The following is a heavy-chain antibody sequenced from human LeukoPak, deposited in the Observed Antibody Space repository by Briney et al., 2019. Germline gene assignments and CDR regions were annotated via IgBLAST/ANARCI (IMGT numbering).Heavy chain of an antibody. CDR1: GGSISSYY. J-gene: IGHJ4*02. V-gene: IGHV4-30-4*08. Sequence: PSETLSLTCTVSGGSISSYYWSWIRQPPGKGLEWIGYIYYSGSTYYNPSLKSRVTISVDTSKNQFSLKLSSVTAADTAVYYCARDQYPTNYFDYWGQGTLVTVSS. CDR3: ARDQYPTNYFDY. D-gene: IGHD2-2*01. CDR2: IYYSGST.